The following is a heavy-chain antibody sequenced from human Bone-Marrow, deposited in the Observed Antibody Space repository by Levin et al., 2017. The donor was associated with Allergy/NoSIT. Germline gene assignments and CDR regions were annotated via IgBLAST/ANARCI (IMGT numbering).Heavy chain of an antibody. CDR1: GFTFSSYE. J-gene: IGHJ4*02. D-gene: IGHD6-19*01. CDR2: ISTSGETI. Sequence: GGSLRLSCVASGFTFSSYEMNWVRQAPGKGLEWISYISTSGETIYYADSVKGRFSISRDNSKNALYLRLNSLRADDTALYYCARGVIGSGGWFTNFDYWGQGAQVTVSS. CDR3: ARGVIGSGGWFTNFDY. V-gene: IGHV3-48*03.